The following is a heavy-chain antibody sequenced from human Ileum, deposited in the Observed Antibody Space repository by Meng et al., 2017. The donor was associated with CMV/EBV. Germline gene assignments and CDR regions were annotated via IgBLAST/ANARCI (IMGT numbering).Heavy chain of an antibody. V-gene: IGHV3-7*01. J-gene: IGHJ4*02. D-gene: IGHD6-13*01. CDR2: IKEDGSDK. CDR3: AKDGNGYMY. CDR1: GFAFDKAW. Sequence: GESLKISCEGSGFAFDKAWMSWVRQAPGKGPEWVANIKEDGSDKYYMDSVKGRFTISKDNAKNSVYLQMNSLRVEDTAMYYCAKDGNGYMYWGQGTVVTVSS.